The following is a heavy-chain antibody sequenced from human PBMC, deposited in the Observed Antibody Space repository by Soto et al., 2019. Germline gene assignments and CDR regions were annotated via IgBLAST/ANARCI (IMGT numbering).Heavy chain of an antibody. D-gene: IGHD1-26*01. V-gene: IGHV3-43D*03. CDR1: GFTFDDYA. J-gene: IGHJ6*02. CDR3: AKAFSGSYSYYYYYYGMDV. Sequence: GGSLRLSCAASGFTFDDYAMHWVRQAPGKGLEWVSFISWDGGSTYYADSVKGRFTISRDNSKNSLYLQMNSLRAEDTALYYCAKAFSGSYSYYYYYYGMDVWGQGTTVTVSS. CDR2: ISWDGGST.